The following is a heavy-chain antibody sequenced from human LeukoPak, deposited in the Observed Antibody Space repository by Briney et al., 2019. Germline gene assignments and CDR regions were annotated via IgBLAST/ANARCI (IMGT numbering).Heavy chain of an antibody. J-gene: IGHJ4*02. V-gene: IGHV4-59*01. CDR1: GGSISSYY. CDR2: IYYSGST. CDR3: ARAPGYSSSWYFTDY. D-gene: IGHD6-13*01. Sequence: SETLSLTCTVSGGSISSYYWSWIRQPPGKGLEWMGYIYYSGSTNYNPSLKSRVTISVDTSKNQFSLKLGSVTAADTAVYYCARAPGYSSSWYFTDYWGQGTLVTVSS.